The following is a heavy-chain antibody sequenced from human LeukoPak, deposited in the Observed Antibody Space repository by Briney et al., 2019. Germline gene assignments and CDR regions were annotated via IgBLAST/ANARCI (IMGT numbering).Heavy chain of an antibody. V-gene: IGHV4-4*07. Sequence: SETLSLTCSVSSGSINSYYWGWVRQPAGRGLEWIGRIYTTGRADYDPSLQSRVAMSIDTSQKQFSLNLKSVTAADTAPYFCARHGYTASHFFLDYWSQGAPVTVSS. CDR1: SGSINSYY. CDR3: ARHGYTASHFFLDY. D-gene: IGHD5-18*01. CDR2: IYTTGRA. J-gene: IGHJ4*02.